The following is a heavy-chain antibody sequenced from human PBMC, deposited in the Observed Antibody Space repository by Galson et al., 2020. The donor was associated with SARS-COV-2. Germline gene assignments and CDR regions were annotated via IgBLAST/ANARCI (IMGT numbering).Heavy chain of an antibody. Sequence: ASETLSLTCTVSGGSISSSSYYWGWIRQPPGKGLEWIGSIYYSGSTYYNPSLKSRVTTSVDTSKNQFSLKLSSVTAADTAVYYCARGTYGSGPNWFDPWGQGTLVTVSS. CDR1: GGSISSSSYY. CDR3: ARGTYGSGPNWFDP. D-gene: IGHD3-10*01. J-gene: IGHJ5*02. CDR2: IYYSGST. V-gene: IGHV4-39*07.